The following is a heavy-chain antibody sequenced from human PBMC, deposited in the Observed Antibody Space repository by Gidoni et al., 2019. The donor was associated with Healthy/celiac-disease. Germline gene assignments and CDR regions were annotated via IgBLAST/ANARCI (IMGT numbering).Heavy chain of an antibody. CDR2: IRWNSGSV. J-gene: IGHJ6*02. CDR1: AFTFDDYA. D-gene: IGHD1-26*01. CDR3: ANDIDPRGTTRDYGMDV. V-gene: IGHV3-9*01. Sequence: EVQLVESVGGLVQPGRSLRLSCAASAFTFDDYAMHWVRQAPGKGLEWVSGIRWNSGSVGYADSVKGRFTISRDNAKNSLYLQMNSLRAEDTALYYCANDIDPRGTTRDYGMDVWGQGPTVTVSS.